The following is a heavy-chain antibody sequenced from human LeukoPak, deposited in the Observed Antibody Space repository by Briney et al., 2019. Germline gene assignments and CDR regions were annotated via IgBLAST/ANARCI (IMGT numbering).Heavy chain of an antibody. V-gene: IGHV3-66*04. J-gene: IGHJ6*02. CDR3: ARPSFDYYYGMDV. Sequence: GRSLRLSCAASGFTVSSNYMSWVRQAPGKGLEWVSVIYSGGSTYYADSVKGRFTISRDNSKNTLYLQMNSLRAEDTAVYYCARPSFDYYYGMDVWGQGTTVTVSS. CDR1: GFTVSSNY. CDR2: IYSGGST.